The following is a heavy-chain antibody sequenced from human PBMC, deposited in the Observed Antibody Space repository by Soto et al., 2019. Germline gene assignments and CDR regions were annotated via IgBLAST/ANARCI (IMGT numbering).Heavy chain of an antibody. J-gene: IGHJ4*02. CDR2: INHSGST. Sequence: PSETLSLTCAVYCGSFSGYYWSWIRPPPWNGLEWIGEINHSGSTNYNPSLKSRVTISVDTSKNQFSLKLSSVTAADTAVYYCARAGDLGYCSSTSCYDIEYWGQGTLVTVSS. CDR3: ARAGDLGYCSSTSCYDIEY. CDR1: CGSFSGYY. V-gene: IGHV4-34*01. D-gene: IGHD2-2*01.